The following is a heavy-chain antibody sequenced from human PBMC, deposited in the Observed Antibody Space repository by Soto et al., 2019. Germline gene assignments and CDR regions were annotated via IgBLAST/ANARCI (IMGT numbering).Heavy chain of an antibody. Sequence: ASVKVSCKASGYTFTSYDINWVRQATGQGLEWMGRMNPNSGNTGYAQKFQGRVTMTRNTSISTAYMELSSLRSEDTAVYHCATTWGTAGEINWFDPWGQGTLVTVSS. CDR3: ATTWGTAGEINWFDP. V-gene: IGHV1-8*01. CDR2: MNPNSGNT. J-gene: IGHJ5*02. CDR1: GYTFTSYD. D-gene: IGHD3-16*01.